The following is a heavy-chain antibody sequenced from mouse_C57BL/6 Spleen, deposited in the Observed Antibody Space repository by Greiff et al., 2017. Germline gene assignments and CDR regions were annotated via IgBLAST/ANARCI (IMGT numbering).Heavy chain of an antibody. Sequence: QVQLQQSGAELVRPGASVTLSCEASGYTFTDYEMHWVKQTPVHGLEWIGAIDPETGGTAYNQKFKGKAILTADKSSSTAYMELRSLTSEDSAVYYCTRGETVAPSYWGQGTTLTVSS. CDR2: IDPETGGT. J-gene: IGHJ2*01. CDR1: GYTFTDYE. V-gene: IGHV1-15*01. CDR3: TRGETVAPSY. D-gene: IGHD1-1*01.